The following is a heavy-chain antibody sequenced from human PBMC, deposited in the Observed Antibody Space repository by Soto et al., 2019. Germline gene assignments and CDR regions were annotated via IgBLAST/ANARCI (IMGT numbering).Heavy chain of an antibody. CDR3: ARANTIFGVVIIRDYYYGMDV. J-gene: IGHJ6*02. CDR2: INHSGST. CDR1: GGSFSGYY. Sequence: SETLSLTCAVYGGSFSGYYWSWIRQPPGKGLEWIGEINHSGSTNYNPSLKSRVTISVDTSKNQFSLKLSSVTAADTAVYYCARANTIFGVVIIRDYYYGMDVWGQGTTVTVSS. D-gene: IGHD3-3*01. V-gene: IGHV4-34*01.